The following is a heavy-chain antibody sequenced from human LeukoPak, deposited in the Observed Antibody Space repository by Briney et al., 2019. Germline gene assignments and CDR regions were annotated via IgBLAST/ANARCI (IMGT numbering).Heavy chain of an antibody. V-gene: IGHV4-39*01. D-gene: IGHD6-19*01. Sequence: SETLSLTCTVSGGSISSSSYYWGWIRQPPGKGLEWIGSIYYSGSTYYNPSLKSRVTISVDTSKNQFSLKLSSVTAADTAVYYCARLGRLSQDFDYWGQGTLVIVSS. CDR3: ARLGRLSQDFDY. J-gene: IGHJ4*02. CDR1: GGSISSSSYY. CDR2: IYYSGST.